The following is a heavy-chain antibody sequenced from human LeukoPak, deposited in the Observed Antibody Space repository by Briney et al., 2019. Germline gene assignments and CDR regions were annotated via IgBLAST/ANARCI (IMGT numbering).Heavy chain of an antibody. CDR1: GYSFTSHW. D-gene: IGHD4-23*01. J-gene: IGHJ4*02. CDR3: AKERWGSVDS. V-gene: IGHV5-51*01. CDR2: IYPGDSNT. Sequence: GESLKISCKGSGYSFTSHWIGWVRQMSGKGLEWMGIIYPGDSNTRYSPSFQGQVTISADKSINTAYLQWSSLKASDTAMYYCAKERWGSVDSWGQGTLVTVSS.